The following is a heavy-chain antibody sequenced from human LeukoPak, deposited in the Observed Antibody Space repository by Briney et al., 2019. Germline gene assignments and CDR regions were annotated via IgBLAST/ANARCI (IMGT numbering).Heavy chain of an antibody. Sequence: SETLSLTCTVSGGSISSYYWSWIRQPPGKGLEWIGYIYYSGSTNYNPSLKSRVTISVDTSKDQFSLKLSSVTAADTAVYYCARADYYDSSGYSIGYFDYWGQGTLVTVSS. J-gene: IGHJ4*02. CDR1: GGSISSYY. CDR3: ARADYYDSSGYSIGYFDY. V-gene: IGHV4-59*01. CDR2: IYYSGST. D-gene: IGHD3-22*01.